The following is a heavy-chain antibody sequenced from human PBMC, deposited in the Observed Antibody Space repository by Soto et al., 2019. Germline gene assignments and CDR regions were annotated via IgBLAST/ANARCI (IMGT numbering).Heavy chain of an antibody. CDR1: NGSISGFY. Sequence: TLSLTFSVSNGSISGFYWTWIRHPPGKILEWIGYIHYSGRTDYNPSLTSRATMSVDTSKNQFSLNLKSITAADTAVYYCVRVGVGIGNHFDSWGRGTMVTVYS. D-gene: IGHD1-26*01. J-gene: IGHJ4*02. V-gene: IGHV4-59*12. CDR2: IHYSGRT. CDR3: VRVGVGIGNHFDS.